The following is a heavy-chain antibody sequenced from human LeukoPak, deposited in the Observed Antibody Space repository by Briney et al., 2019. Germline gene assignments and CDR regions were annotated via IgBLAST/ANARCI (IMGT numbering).Heavy chain of an antibody. CDR2: IYYSGST. CDR3: ARFNGILGAFDI. D-gene: IGHD2-8*01. CDR1: GGSISNYF. V-gene: IGHV4-59*01. Sequence: SETLSLTCTVSGGSISNYFWSWIRQPPGKGLEWIGYIYYSGSTNYNPSLKSRVTISVDTSKNQFSLKLSSVTAADTAVYYCARFNGILGAFDIWGQGTMVTVSS. J-gene: IGHJ3*02.